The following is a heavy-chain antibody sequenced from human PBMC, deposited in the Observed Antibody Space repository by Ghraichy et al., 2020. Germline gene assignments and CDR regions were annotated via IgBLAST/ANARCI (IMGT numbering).Heavy chain of an antibody. J-gene: IGHJ6*02. V-gene: IGHV6-1*01. CDR2: TYYRSKWTN. CDR3: ARGVFYYGSGHYSGMDV. D-gene: IGHD3-10*01. CDR1: GDSVSTNRDT. Sequence: SKTLSLTCVISGDSVSTNRDTWNWIRQSPSRGLEWLGRTYYRSKWTNDYAVSVRGRITINPDTSKNQFSLQLKSVTPEDTAVYYCARGVFYYGSGHYSGMDVWGQGTTVTVSS.